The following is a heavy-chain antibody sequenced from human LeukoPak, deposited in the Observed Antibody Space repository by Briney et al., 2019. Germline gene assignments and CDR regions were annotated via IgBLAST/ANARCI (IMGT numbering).Heavy chain of an antibody. CDR3: ARATYYYDSSGYSSLSSFDY. CDR1: GFTFSSYA. Sequence: GSLRLSCAASGFTFSSYAMSWVRQAPGKGLEWVSAISGSGGSTYYADSVKGRFTISRDNSKNTLYLQMNSLRAEDTAVYYCARATYYYDSSGYSSLSSFDYWGQGTLVTVSS. D-gene: IGHD3-22*01. V-gene: IGHV3-23*01. CDR2: ISGSGGST. J-gene: IGHJ4*02.